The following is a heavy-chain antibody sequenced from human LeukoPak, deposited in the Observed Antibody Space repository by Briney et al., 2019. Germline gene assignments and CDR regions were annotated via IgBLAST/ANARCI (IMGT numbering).Heavy chain of an antibody. CDR3: ARDGYCSSTSCYTGYYYYYYMDV. CDR1: GFIFSSYG. CDR2: IRYDGSNK. Sequence: GGSLRLSCAASGFIFSSYGMHWVRQAPGKGLEWVAFIRYDGSNKYYADSVKGRFTISRDNSKNTLYLQMNSLRAEDTAVYYCARDGYCSSTSCYTGYYYYYYMDVWGKGTTVTVSS. J-gene: IGHJ6*03. V-gene: IGHV3-30*02. D-gene: IGHD2-2*02.